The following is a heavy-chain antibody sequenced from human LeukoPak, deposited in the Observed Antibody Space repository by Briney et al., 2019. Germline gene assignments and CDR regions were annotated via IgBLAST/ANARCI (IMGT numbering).Heavy chain of an antibody. Sequence: ASVKVSCKASGYTFTSYGISWVRHAPGQGLEWMGWVRAYNGNTNYAQKLQGRVTMTTDTSTSTAYMELRSLRSDDTAVYYCARDRGTNYYGSGSRLEGWFDPWGQGTLVTVSS. CDR1: GYTFTSYG. CDR2: VRAYNGNT. D-gene: IGHD3-10*01. J-gene: IGHJ5*02. CDR3: ARDRGTNYYGSGSRLEGWFDP. V-gene: IGHV1-18*01.